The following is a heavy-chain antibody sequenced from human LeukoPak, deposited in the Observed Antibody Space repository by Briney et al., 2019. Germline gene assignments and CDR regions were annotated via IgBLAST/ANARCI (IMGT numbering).Heavy chain of an antibody. CDR3: TTGRGAYDVFDF. V-gene: IGHV1-69-2*01. CDR2: IDPEDGKS. J-gene: IGHJ4*02. D-gene: IGHD1-1*01. CDR1: GFLFSAYY. Sequence: ASVNVSCKTSGFLFSAYYMHWVQQAPGKGVRWMGRIDPEDGKSTYAEDFQGRVTLTADMSTDTAYMELSRLTSEDTALYYCTTGRGAYDVFDFWGQGSLVIVSS.